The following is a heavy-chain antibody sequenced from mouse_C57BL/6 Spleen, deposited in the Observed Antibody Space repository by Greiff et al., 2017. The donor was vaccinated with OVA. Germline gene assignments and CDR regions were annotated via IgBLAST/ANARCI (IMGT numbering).Heavy chain of an antibody. Sequence: EVQGVESGGGLVKPGGSLKLSCAASGFTFSSYAMSWVRQTPEKRLEWVATISDGGSYTYYPDNVKGRFTISRDNAKNNLYLQMSHLKSEDTAMYYCAYSNYVPFAYWGQGTLVTVSA. V-gene: IGHV5-4*01. J-gene: IGHJ3*01. D-gene: IGHD2-5*01. CDR1: GFTFSSYA. CDR3: AYSNYVPFAY. CDR2: ISDGGSYT.